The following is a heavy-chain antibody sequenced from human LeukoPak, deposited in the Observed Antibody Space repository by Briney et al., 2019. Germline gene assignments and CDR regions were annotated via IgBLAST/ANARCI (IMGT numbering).Heavy chain of an antibody. J-gene: IGHJ4*02. CDR2: IIPIFGTA. Sequence: SVKVSCKASGGTFSSYAISWVRQAPGQGLEWMGGIIPIFGTANYAQKFQGRVTITTDESTSTAYMELSSLRSEDTAVYYCARGRYFDWLLYPFDYWGQGTLVTVSS. CDR1: GGTFSSYA. CDR3: ARGRYFDWLLYPFDY. D-gene: IGHD3-9*01. V-gene: IGHV1-69*05.